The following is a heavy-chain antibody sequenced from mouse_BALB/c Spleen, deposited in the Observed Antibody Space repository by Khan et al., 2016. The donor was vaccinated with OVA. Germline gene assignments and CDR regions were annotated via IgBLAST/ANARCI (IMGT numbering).Heavy chain of an antibody. CDR2: ISYSGVT. Sequence: EVQLQESGPGLVKPSQSLSLTCTVTGYSITSGYAWNWIRQFPGNKLEWMGYISYSGVTSYTPSLKSRISITRDTSKNQFFLQLNSVTTEDTATYYGASGNYYEYYVNYWGQGTTLTVSS. CDR3: ASGNYYEYYVNY. CDR1: GYSITSGYA. V-gene: IGHV3-2*02. J-gene: IGHJ2*01. D-gene: IGHD1-1*01.